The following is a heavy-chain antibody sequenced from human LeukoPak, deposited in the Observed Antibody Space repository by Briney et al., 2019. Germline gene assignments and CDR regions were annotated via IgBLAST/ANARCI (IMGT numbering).Heavy chain of an antibody. D-gene: IGHD3-10*01. CDR1: GFTFDDYA. Sequence: GGSLGLSCAASGFTFDDYAMHWVRQAPGKGLEWVSGISWNSGSIGYADSVKGRFTISRDNAKNSLYLQMNSLRAEDTAVYYCVGSPYAGDYWGQGTLVTVSS. CDR3: VGSPYAGDY. J-gene: IGHJ4*02. CDR2: ISWNSGSI. V-gene: IGHV3-9*01.